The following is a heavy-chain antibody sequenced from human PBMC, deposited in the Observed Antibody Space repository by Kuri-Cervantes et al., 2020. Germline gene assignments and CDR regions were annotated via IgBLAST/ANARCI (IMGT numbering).Heavy chain of an antibody. J-gene: IGHJ4*02. D-gene: IGHD6-19*01. CDR1: GYSFTNFG. Sequence: ASVKVSCKASGYSFTNFGIIWVRQAPGQGLEWMGWISPDNGNTNYAQKFQGRVTLSVDTSTTTAYMELRSLTSDDTAVYYCARSFLRIAVAGTDEYYFDYWGQGTLVTVSS. V-gene: IGHV1-18*01. CDR2: ISPDNGNT. CDR3: ARSFLRIAVAGTDEYYFDY.